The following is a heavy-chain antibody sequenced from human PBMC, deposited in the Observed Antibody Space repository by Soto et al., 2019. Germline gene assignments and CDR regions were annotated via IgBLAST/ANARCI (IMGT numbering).Heavy chain of an antibody. Sequence: PSETLSLTCAVSGDSMNNNNWWSWVRQPPGKGLEWIGEIYHSGSTKYNPSLNSRVTISVDKSKTQISLTVTSVSAAGTAVYYCARTRQFCSATNCYEVYFDYWGQGALVTVSS. J-gene: IGHJ4*02. V-gene: IGHV4-4*02. CDR3: ARTRQFCSATNCYEVYFDY. D-gene: IGHD2-2*01. CDR2: IYHSGST. CDR1: GDSMNNNNW.